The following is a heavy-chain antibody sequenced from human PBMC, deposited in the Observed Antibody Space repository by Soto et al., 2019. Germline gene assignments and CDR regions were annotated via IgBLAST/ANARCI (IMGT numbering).Heavy chain of an antibody. J-gene: IGHJ6*02. D-gene: IGHD5-12*01. CDR3: ARDSGYDPKGGYYYYYGMDV. CDR1: GGNIISYY. Sequence: SETHSHTSTVSGGNIISYYWSWIRQPTGKGLEWIGYIYYSGSTNYNPSLKSRVTISVDTSKNQFSLKLSSVTAADTAVYYCARDSGYDPKGGYYYYYGMDVWGQGTTVTVSS. CDR2: IYYSGST. V-gene: IGHV4-59*01.